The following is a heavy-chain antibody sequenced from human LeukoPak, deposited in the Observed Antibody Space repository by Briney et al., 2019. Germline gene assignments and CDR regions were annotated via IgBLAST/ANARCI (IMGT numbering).Heavy chain of an antibody. V-gene: IGHV3-21*01. CDR3: ARESSGYFC. CDR1: GFNFSSYS. D-gene: IGHD3-22*01. Sequence: SGGSLRLSCAASGFNFSSYSMNWVRQAPGKGLEWVSSISSSSSFRYYADSVKGRFTISRDNAKNSLYLQMNSLRAEDTAVYYCARESSGYFCWGQGTLVTVSS. CDR2: ISSSSSFR. J-gene: IGHJ4*02.